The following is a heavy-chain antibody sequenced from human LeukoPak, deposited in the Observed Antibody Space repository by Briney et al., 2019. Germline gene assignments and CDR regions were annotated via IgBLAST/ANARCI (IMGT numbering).Heavy chain of an antibody. Sequence: GASVKVSCKASEDTFTNYYMHWVRQAPGQGLEWLGIINPNGDRTAYAQNFQGRVTMTRDASTTTFSLELSSLRSEDTAVYFCARDMSTRVTPISYAFDVWGQGTMVIVSS. CDR2: INPNGDRT. D-gene: IGHD4-23*01. CDR3: ARDMSTRVTPISYAFDV. J-gene: IGHJ3*01. CDR1: EDTFTNYY. V-gene: IGHV1-46*01.